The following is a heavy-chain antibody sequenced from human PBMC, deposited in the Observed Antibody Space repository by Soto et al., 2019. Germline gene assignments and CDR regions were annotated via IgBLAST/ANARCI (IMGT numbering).Heavy chain of an antibody. J-gene: IGHJ4*02. CDR2: SSNSGTFS. Sequence: GGSLRLSCEGSGFTLSDYYISWIRQAPGKGLEWISYSSNSGTFSRYTDSVKGRFSISRDNTKNLLYLQMNSLRAEDTAVYYCARSGDNYNSLDYWGQGTPVTVSS. V-gene: IGHV3-11*06. D-gene: IGHD1-1*01. CDR1: GFTLSDYY. CDR3: ARSGDNYNSLDY.